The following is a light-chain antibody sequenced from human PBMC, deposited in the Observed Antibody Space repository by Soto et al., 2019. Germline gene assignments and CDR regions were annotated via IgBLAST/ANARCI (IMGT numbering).Light chain of an antibody. CDR2: EVT. J-gene: IGLJ2*01. CDR3: NSYNNIHTPVV. CDR1: SSDIGRYNY. V-gene: IGLV2-14*01. Sequence: QSALTQPASVSGSPGQSVTISCTGTSSDIGRYNYVSWYQQYPGKAPKLIIYEVTTRPSGVSNRFSGSKSGNTASLTISGLQAEDEADYYCNSYNNIHTPVVFGGGTKLTVL.